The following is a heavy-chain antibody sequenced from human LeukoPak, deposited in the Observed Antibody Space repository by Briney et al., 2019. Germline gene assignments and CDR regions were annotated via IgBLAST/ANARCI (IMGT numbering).Heavy chain of an antibody. CDR2: IYYSGST. V-gene: IGHV4-59*01. J-gene: IGHJ3*02. Sequence: ASETLSLTCTVSGGSISSYYWSWIRQPPGKGLEWIGYIYYSGSTNYNPSLKSRVTISVDTSKNQYSLKLSSVTAADTAVYYCARNLNCDWFNDVFDIWGHETMVPVS. CDR1: GGSISSYY. D-gene: IGHD3-9*01. CDR3: ARNLNCDWFNDVFDI.